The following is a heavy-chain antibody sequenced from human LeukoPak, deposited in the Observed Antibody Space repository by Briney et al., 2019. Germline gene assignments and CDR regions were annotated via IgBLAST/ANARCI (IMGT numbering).Heavy chain of an antibody. CDR2: IQSSGGT. CDR3: ARGPYGHGYVDY. Sequence: SETLSLTCTVSGGSINSGSYYWNWIRQPAGEGLEWIGRIQSSGGTNYNPSLKSRVTISVDTSKNQFSLKVTSVTAADTAVYYCARGPYGHGYVDYWGQGTLVTVSS. D-gene: IGHD5-24*01. CDR1: GGSINSGSYY. V-gene: IGHV4-61*02. J-gene: IGHJ4*02.